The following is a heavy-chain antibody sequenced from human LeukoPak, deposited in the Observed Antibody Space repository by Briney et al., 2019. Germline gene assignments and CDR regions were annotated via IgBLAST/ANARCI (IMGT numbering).Heavy chain of an antibody. Sequence: PGGSLRLSCAASGFTLSSFTMSWVRQAPGKGLEWVATISGGSVDKYYADSVKGRFAISRDNSKNTLYLHMNSLRADNTAVYYCSRNLRVLAEYYFESWGQGTLVTVSS. V-gene: IGHV3-23*01. CDR1: GFTLSSFT. CDR2: ISGGSVDK. CDR3: SRNLRVLAEYYFES. D-gene: IGHD1-7*01. J-gene: IGHJ4*02.